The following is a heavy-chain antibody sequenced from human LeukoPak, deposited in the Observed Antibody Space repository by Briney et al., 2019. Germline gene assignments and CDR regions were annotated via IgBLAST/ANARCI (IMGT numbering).Heavy chain of an antibody. CDR1: GGSISSGSYS. CDR2: IYSSGST. D-gene: IGHD2-15*01. Sequence: SETLSLTCTVSGGSISSGSYSWSWIRQPAGKGLEWIGRIYSSGSTSYNPSLKSRVTISVDTSKNQLSLKLRSVTAADTAVYYCAGSPSAMWFDPWGQGTLVTVSS. V-gene: IGHV4-61*02. CDR3: AGSPSAMWFDP. J-gene: IGHJ5*02.